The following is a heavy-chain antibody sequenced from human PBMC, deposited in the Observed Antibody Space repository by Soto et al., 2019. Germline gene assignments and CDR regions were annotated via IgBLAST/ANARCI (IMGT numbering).Heavy chain of an antibody. CDR2: IYSDGTT. CDR1: GFIVNNNY. J-gene: IGHJ4*02. Sequence: EVQLVESGGGLVQPGGSLRLSCAISGFIVNNNYMSWVRQAPGKGLEWVSVIYSDGTTHYADSVKGRFTISRENSKNTLHLQMSTLRVEDTAVYYCVRERARWYGGLDYWGQGTLVTVSS. V-gene: IGHV3-66*01. CDR3: VRERARWYGGLDY. D-gene: IGHD3-10*01.